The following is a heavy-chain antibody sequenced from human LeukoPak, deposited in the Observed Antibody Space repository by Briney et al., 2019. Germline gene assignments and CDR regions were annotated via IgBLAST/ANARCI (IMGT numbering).Heavy chain of an antibody. V-gene: IGHV1-2*02. D-gene: IGHD3-10*01. CDR3: ARAVGFGDQQAFDI. CDR2: INPNSGGT. J-gene: IGHJ3*02. CDR1: GYTFTGYY. Sequence: ASVKVSCKASGYTFTGYYMHWVRQAPGQGLEWMGWINPNSGGTNYAQKFQGRVTMTRDTSISTAYMELSRLRSDDTAVYYCARAVGFGDQQAFDIWGQGTMVTVSS.